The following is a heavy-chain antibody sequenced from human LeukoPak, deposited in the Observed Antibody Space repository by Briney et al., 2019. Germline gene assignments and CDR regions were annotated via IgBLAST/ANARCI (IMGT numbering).Heavy chain of an antibody. CDR3: VKDFGRIRGTPDS. J-gene: IGHJ4*02. CDR1: GFVFSIYT. CDR2: ISGSGNGGSI. Sequence: GGSLRLSCSASGFVFSIYTMYWVREAPGKGPEYVSTISGSGNGGSIYYADSVRGRFTISRDDSKSILYLQMNGLRSEDTAVYYCVKDFGRIRGTPDSWGQGTLVTVSS. D-gene: IGHD1-1*01. V-gene: IGHV3-64D*06.